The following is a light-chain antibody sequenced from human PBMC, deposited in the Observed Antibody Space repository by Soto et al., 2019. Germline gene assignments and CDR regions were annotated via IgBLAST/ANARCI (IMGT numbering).Light chain of an antibody. CDR1: SSNIGNNY. J-gene: IGLJ2*01. V-gene: IGLV1-47*02. CDR2: SDD. Sequence: QSVLTQTPSASGTPGQRVTISCSGGSSNIGNNYVYWYQLVPGTAPKLLIYSDDQRPSGVPDRFSGSRSGTSASLAISGLRSHDEADYYCAAWDDSLGVVTFGGGTKLTVL. CDR3: AAWDDSLGVVT.